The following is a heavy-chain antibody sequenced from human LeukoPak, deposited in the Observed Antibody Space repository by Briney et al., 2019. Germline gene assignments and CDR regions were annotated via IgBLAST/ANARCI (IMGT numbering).Heavy chain of an antibody. Sequence: GGSLRLSCVVSGFIFSDYGMHWVRQAPSKGLEWVAFIRSDGNDKNYADSANGRFTISRDNSKNTLFLQMNSLTDDDTAVYYCARGSGSGSPVFGYWGQGILATVSS. CDR2: IRSDGNDK. CDR3: ARGSGSGSPVFGY. CDR1: GFIFSDYG. J-gene: IGHJ4*02. D-gene: IGHD3-10*01. V-gene: IGHV3-30*02.